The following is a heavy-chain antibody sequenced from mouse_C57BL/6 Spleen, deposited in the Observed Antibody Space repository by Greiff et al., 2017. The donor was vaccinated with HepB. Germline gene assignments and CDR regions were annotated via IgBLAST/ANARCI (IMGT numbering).Heavy chain of an antibody. V-gene: IGHV2-3*01. D-gene: IGHD1-1*01. CDR1: GFSLTSYG. CDR2: IWGDGRT. Sequence: VQLQESGPGLVAPSQSLSITCTVSGFSLTSYGVSWVRQPPGKGLEWLGVIWGDGRTHYHSALISRLSISKDNSKSQVFLKLNSLQTYDTATYYCAKTSPMGTTVVAKYFDVWGTGTTVTVSS. J-gene: IGHJ1*03. CDR3: AKTSPMGTTVVAKYFDV.